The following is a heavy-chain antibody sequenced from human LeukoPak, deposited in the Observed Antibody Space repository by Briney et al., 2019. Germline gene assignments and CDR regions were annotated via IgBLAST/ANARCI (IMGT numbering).Heavy chain of an antibody. Sequence: SQTLSLTCTVSGGSINSGSYSWTWIRQPAGKGLEWIGRIHNSGSTDYTPSLKSRVTTLIDTSKNQFFLKLTPVTAADTAVYYCARADRSGYFGNVVAFDIWGQGTMVTVSS. CDR1: GGSINSGSYS. V-gene: IGHV4-61*02. D-gene: IGHD3-22*01. CDR2: IHNSGST. CDR3: ARADRSGYFGNVVAFDI. J-gene: IGHJ3*02.